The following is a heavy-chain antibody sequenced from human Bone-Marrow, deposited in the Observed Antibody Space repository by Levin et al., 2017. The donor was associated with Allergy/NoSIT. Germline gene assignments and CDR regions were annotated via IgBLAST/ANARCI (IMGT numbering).Heavy chain of an antibody. Sequence: SGPTLVKPTQTLTLTCTFSGFSLSTTGMRVSWIRQPPGKALEWLAHIDWENEKFYSTSLKTRVTISKDTSKNQVVLTVTNMDPVDTATYYCARTSRYGGNCFYFDHWGQGTLVTVSS. CDR3: ARTSRYGGNCFYFDH. V-gene: IGHV2-70*04. J-gene: IGHJ4*02. CDR2: IDWENEK. D-gene: IGHD4-23*01. CDR1: GFSLSTTGMR.